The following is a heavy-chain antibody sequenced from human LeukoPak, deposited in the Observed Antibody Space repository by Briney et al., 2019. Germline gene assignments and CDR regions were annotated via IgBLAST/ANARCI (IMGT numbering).Heavy chain of an antibody. CDR2: IIPIFGTA. Sequence: GASVKVSCKASGGTFSSYAISWVRQAPGQGLEWMGGIIPIFGTANYAQKFQGRVTITTDESTSTAYMELSSLRSEDTAVYYCARAGAVVDPNPFDPWGQGTLVTVSS. J-gene: IGHJ5*02. V-gene: IGHV1-69*05. CDR1: GGTFSSYA. CDR3: ARAGAVVDPNPFDP. D-gene: IGHD1-14*01.